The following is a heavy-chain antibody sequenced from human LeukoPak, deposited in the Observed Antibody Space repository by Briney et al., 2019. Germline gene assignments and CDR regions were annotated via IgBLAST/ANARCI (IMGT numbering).Heavy chain of an antibody. J-gene: IGHJ4*02. D-gene: IGHD1-14*01. CDR2: INDDGSGT. V-gene: IGHV3-74*01. CDR1: GW. CDR3: TGVFDY. Sequence: GGSLRLSCVASGWIQWVRQSPGKGLVWISGINDDGSGTFYVDSVKGRFTISRDNAKNTVYLQMNSLRVDDTAVYYCTGVFDYWGQGSLVTVSS.